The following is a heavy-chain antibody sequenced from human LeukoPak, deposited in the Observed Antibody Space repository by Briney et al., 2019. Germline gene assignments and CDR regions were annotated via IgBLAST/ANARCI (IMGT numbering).Heavy chain of an antibody. V-gene: IGHV1-69*13. Sequence: SVKVSCKASGGTFSSYAISWVRQAPGQGLEWMGGITPIFGTANYAQKFQGRVTITADESTSTAYMELSSLRSEDTAVYYCARKYCSSTSCYEDYWGQGTLVTVSS. CDR3: ARKYCSSTSCYEDY. CDR1: GGTFSSYA. CDR2: ITPIFGTA. J-gene: IGHJ4*02. D-gene: IGHD2-2*01.